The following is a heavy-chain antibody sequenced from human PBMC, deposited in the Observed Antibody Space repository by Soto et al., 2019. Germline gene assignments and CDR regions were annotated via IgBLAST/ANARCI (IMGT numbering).Heavy chain of an antibody. CDR3: ARRKLWFGESLDNFDY. CDR2: ISSSSSTI. CDR1: GFTFSSYS. D-gene: IGHD3-10*01. Sequence: PGGSLRLSCAASGFTFSSYSMNWVRQAPGKGLEWVSYISSSSSTIYYADSVKGRFTISRDNAKNSLYLQMNSLRDEDTAVYYCARRKLWFGESLDNFDYWGQGTLVTVSS. V-gene: IGHV3-48*02. J-gene: IGHJ4*02.